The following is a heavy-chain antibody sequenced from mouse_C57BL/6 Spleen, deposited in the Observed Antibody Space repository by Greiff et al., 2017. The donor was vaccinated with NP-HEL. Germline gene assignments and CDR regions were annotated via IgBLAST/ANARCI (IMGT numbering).Heavy chain of an antibody. Sequence: VQLQQSGAELVRPGASVKLSCTASGFNIKDDYMHWVKQRPEQGLEWIGWIEPENGDTEYASKFQGKATITADTSSNTAYLQLSSLTSEDTAVYYCTTTDGNYWFAYWGQGTLVTVSA. CDR3: TTTDGNYWFAY. CDR1: GFNIKDDY. D-gene: IGHD2-1*01. J-gene: IGHJ3*01. V-gene: IGHV14-4*01. CDR2: IEPENGDT.